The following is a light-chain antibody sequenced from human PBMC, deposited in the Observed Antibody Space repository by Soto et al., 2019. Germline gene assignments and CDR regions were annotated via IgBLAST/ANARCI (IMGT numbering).Light chain of an antibody. CDR3: LLADSGRRI. Sequence: QAVVTQEPSLTVSPGGTVTLTCGSNTGAVTSGHYPYWFQQKPGQAPRTLIYDTSNTHSWTPARFSGSLLGGKAALTLSGAQPEHESYYYCLLADSGRRIFGGGTKLTVL. CDR1: TGAVTSGHY. V-gene: IGLV7-46*01. CDR2: DTS. J-gene: IGLJ2*01.